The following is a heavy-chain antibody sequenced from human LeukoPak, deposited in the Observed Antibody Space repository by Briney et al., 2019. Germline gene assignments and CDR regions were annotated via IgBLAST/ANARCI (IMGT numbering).Heavy chain of an antibody. D-gene: IGHD6-13*01. CDR1: GGSISSSSYY. CDR3: ARRGSNWYTEHVDS. J-gene: IGHJ4*02. Sequence: SETLSLTCTVSGGSISSSSYYWGWIRQPPGKGLEWIGSIFYSGSTYYNPSLKSRVTISVDTSKNQFSLKLSSVTAADTAVYYCARRGSNWYTEHVDSWGQGTLVTVSS. V-gene: IGHV4-39*01. CDR2: IFYSGST.